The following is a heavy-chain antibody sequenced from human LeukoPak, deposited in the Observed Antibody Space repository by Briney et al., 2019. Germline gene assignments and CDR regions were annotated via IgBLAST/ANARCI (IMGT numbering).Heavy chain of an antibody. CDR3: ARERADLYFDY. Sequence: GGSLRLSCAASGFTFSSYSMTWVRQAPGKGLEWVSYISSSSSTIYYAASVKGRFTISRDNAKNSLYLQMNSLRAEDTAVYYCARERADLYFDYWGQGTLVTVSS. V-gene: IGHV3-48*01. CDR2: ISSSSSTI. J-gene: IGHJ4*02. CDR1: GFTFSSYS.